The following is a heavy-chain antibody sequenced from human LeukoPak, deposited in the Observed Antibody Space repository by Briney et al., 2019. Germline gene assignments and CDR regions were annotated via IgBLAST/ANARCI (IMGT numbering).Heavy chain of an antibody. J-gene: IGHJ4*02. CDR1: GFSLSTSGMR. CDR2: IDWDDDK. V-gene: IGHV2-70*04. CDR3: ARDPTPHDYFDY. Sequence: SGPALVKPTQTLTLTCTFSGFSLSTSGMRVSWIRQPPGKALEWLARIDWDDDKFYSTSLKTRLTISKDTSKNQVVLTMTNMDPVDTATYYCARDPTPHDYFDYWGQGTLVTVSS.